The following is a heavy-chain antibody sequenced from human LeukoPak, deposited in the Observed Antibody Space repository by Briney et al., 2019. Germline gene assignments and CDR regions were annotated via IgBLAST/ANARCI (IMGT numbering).Heavy chain of an antibody. Sequence: PSETLSLTCTVSGGSISSSSYYWSWIRQSPGKGLEWIGYIYYSGSTNYNPSLKSRVTISVDTSKNQFSLKLSSVTAADTAVYYCARTITGGLLWFGELNYYFDYWGQGTLVTVSS. CDR1: GGSISSSSYY. J-gene: IGHJ4*02. D-gene: IGHD3-10*01. CDR3: ARTITGGLLWFGELNYYFDY. V-gene: IGHV4-61*01. CDR2: IYYSGST.